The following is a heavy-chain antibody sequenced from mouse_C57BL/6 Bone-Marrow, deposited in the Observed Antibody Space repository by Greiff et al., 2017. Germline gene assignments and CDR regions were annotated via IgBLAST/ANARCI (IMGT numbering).Heavy chain of an antibody. D-gene: IGHD2-5*01. CDR1: GFTFSSYA. CDR3: TRDRYSNYDY. V-gene: IGHV5-9-1*02. CDR2: ISSGGDYI. Sequence: EVQLVESGEGLVKPGGSLKLSCAASGFTFSSYAMSWVRQTPEKRLEWVAYISSGGDYIYYADTVKGRFTISRDNARNTPYLQMSSLKSADTAMYYCTRDRYSNYDYWGQGTTLTVSS. J-gene: IGHJ2*01.